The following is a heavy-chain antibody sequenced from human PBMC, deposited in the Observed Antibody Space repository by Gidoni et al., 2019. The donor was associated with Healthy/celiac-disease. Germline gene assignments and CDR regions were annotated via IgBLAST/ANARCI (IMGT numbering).Heavy chain of an antibody. J-gene: IGHJ4*02. Sequence: EVQLVVSGGGLVQPGGSLRLSCAGSGFTFSGYWMSWVRQAPGKGLEWVANIKQDGSEKYYVDSVKGRFTISRDNAKNSLYLQMNSLRAEDTAVYYCARDHTAEQWPAYYFDYWGQGTLVTVSS. CDR3: ARDHTAEQWPAYYFDY. V-gene: IGHV3-7*03. CDR2: IKQDGSEK. CDR1: GFTFSGYW. D-gene: IGHD6-19*01.